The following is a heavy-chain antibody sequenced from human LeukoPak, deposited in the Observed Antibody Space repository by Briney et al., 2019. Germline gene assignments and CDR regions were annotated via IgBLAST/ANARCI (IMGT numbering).Heavy chain of an antibody. D-gene: IGHD7-27*01. CDR2: LHSGGHT. J-gene: IGHJ2*01. V-gene: IGHV3-53*01. Sequence: GGSLRLSCAASGFTISSNYLSWVSQAPGKGLVWISALHSGGHTFYADSVRGRFTISRDISKNTLYLQMNDLGAEDTALYYCVRGLSGVSSWYFDLWGRGTLVSVSS. CDR3: VRGLSGVSSWYFDL. CDR1: GFTISSNY.